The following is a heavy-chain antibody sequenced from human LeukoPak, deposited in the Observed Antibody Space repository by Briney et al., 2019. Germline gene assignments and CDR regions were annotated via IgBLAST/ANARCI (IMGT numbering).Heavy chain of an antibody. CDR3: ARGYDFWSGYPNFDY. J-gene: IGHJ4*02. D-gene: IGHD3-3*01. V-gene: IGHV1-18*01. CDR1: GYTFTSYG. CDR2: ISAYNGNT. Sequence: GASVKVSCKASGYTFTSYGISWVRQAPGQGLEWMGWISAYNGNTNYAQKLQGRATMTTDTSTSTAYMELRSLRSDDTAVYYCARGYDFWSGYPNFDYWGQGTLVTVSS.